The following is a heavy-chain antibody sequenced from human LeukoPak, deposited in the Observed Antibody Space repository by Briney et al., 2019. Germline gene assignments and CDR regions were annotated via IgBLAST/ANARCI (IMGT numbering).Heavy chain of an antibody. Sequence: SETLSLTCAVSGGSISSSNWWSWVRQPPGKGLEWIGYIYHSGSTYYNPSLKSRVTISVDRSKNQFSLKLSSVTAADTAVYYCARDAAGSRAEYFQHWGQGTLVTVSP. CDR1: GGSISSSNW. V-gene: IGHV4-4*02. CDR2: IYHSGST. D-gene: IGHD6-19*01. CDR3: ARDAAGSRAEYFQH. J-gene: IGHJ1*01.